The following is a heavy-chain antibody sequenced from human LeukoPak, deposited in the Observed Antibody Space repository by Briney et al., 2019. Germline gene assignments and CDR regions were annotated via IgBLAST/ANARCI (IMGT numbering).Heavy chain of an antibody. J-gene: IGHJ3*01. Sequence: GESLKISCRGSGYSFTSYWINWVRQMPGKGLEWMGIIYPDDSEIRYGPSFQGQVTISVDKSISTAYLQWNSLKASDTAMYYCARLVRRDAYNYVAGESALDVWGQGTMVTVSS. CDR2: IYPDDSEI. D-gene: IGHD5-24*01. CDR3: ARLVRRDAYNYVAGESALDV. CDR1: GYSFTSYW. V-gene: IGHV5-51*01.